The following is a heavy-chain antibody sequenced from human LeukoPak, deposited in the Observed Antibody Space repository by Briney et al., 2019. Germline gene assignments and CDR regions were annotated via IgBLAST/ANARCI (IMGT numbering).Heavy chain of an antibody. CDR1: GGTFRSYA. J-gene: IGHJ4*02. D-gene: IGHD4-17*01. CDR2: IIPMINTP. CDR3: AIFQGTYGDNENDY. Sequence: SSVKVSCKASGGTFRSYAITWVRQAPGKGLEWRGGIIPMINTPKYAQKFQGRVSITADESTSTGYMEVSSLRSEDTAVYYCAIFQGTYGDNENDYWGQGTLVTVSS. V-gene: IGHV1-69*01.